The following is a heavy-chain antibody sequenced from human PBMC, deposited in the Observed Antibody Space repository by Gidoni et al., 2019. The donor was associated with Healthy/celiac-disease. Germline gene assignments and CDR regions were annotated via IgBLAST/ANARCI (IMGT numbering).Heavy chain of an antibody. V-gene: IGHV3-21*01. D-gene: IGHD6-13*01. CDR3: ARDDSSSWYGGDWFDP. CDR2: ISSSSSYI. Sequence: GLRWVSSISSSSSYIYYADSVKGRFTISRDNAKNSLYLQMNSLRAEDTAVYYCARDDSSSWYGGDWFDPWGQGTLVTVSS. J-gene: IGHJ5*02.